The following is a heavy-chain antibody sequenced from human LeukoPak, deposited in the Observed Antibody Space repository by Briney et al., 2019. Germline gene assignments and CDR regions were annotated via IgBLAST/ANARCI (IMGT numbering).Heavy chain of an antibody. D-gene: IGHD1-7*01. CDR3: VRHIGGTTSDY. V-gene: IGHV4-59*08. CDR1: GVSISSYY. CDR2: GHYSGTT. Sequence: SETLSPTCAVSGVSISSYYWSWVRQPPRKGLEWIGYGHYSGTTYYNSSLKSRVTMSVDTSKNQFSLKLTSVTAADTAVYYCVRHIGGTTSDYWGQGTLVTVSS. J-gene: IGHJ4*02.